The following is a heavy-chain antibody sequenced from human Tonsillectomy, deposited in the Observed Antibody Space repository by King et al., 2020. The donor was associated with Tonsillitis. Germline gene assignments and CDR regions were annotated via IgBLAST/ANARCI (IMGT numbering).Heavy chain of an antibody. J-gene: IGHJ3*02. CDR3: ARSYDYYDAFDI. Sequence: QLVQSGGGLVQPGGSLRVSCAASGFTFSRYWRSWVRQSPGKGLEWVASIKQDGIEKYYVDSVKGRFTISGDNAKNSLHLQMNSLRAEDTALYYCARSYDYYDAFDIWGQGTMVTVSS. CDR1: GFTFSRYW. V-gene: IGHV3-7*03. D-gene: IGHD3-22*01. CDR2: IKQDGIEK.